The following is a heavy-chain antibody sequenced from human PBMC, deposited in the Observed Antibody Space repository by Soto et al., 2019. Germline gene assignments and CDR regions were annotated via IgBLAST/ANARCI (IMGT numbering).Heavy chain of an antibody. D-gene: IGHD5-18*01. CDR2: IDPSDSYT. V-gene: IGHV5-10-1*01. J-gene: IGHJ4*02. CDR3: ASYSVGVETDFDY. Sequence: PGKGLEWMGRIDPSDSYTNSSPPFQGHVTISADKSISTAYLQWSSLQASDTAMYYCASYSVGVETDFDYWAQGALVTVSS.